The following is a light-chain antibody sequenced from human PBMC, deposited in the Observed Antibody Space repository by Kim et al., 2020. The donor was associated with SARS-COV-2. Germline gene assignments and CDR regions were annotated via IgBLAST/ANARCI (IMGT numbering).Light chain of an antibody. CDR2: GAS. J-gene: IGKJ4*01. CDR3: QLFANAFLT. Sequence: EIVLTQSPGTLSLSPGERATLSCRASQSVSITYLAWYQQKCGQDPRLLIYGASTRATGIPDRFSGSGSGTDFTLTISRLEPEDFAVYYCQLFANAFLTFGGGTKVDIK. V-gene: IGKV3-20*01. CDR1: QSVSITY.